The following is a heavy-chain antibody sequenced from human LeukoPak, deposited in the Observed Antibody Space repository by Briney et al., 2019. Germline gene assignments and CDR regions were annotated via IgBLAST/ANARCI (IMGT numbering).Heavy chain of an antibody. CDR2: ISSNGGST. CDR3: VKGRITMVRGVFDY. Sequence: GGSLRLSCSASGFTFSSYAMHWVRQAPGKGLEYVSAISSNGGSTYYADSVKGRFTISRDNSKNTPYLQMSSLRAEDTAVYYCVKGRITMVRGVFDYWGQGTLVTVSS. V-gene: IGHV3-64D*09. J-gene: IGHJ4*02. D-gene: IGHD3-10*01. CDR1: GFTFSSYA.